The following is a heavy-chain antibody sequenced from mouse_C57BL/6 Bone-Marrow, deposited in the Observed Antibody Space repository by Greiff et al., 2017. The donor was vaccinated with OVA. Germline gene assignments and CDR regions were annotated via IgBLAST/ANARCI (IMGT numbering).Heavy chain of an antibody. D-gene: IGHD2-5*01. Sequence: QVQLQQPGAELVKPGASVKLSCKASGYTFTSYWMHWVKQRPGQGLEWIGMIHPNSGSTNYNEKFKSKATLTVDKSSSTAYMQLSSLTSEDSAVYYCFSAYYSNYAAFDYWGQGTTLTVSS. CDR2: IHPNSGST. CDR3: FSAYYSNYAAFDY. J-gene: IGHJ2*01. CDR1: GYTFTSYW. V-gene: IGHV1-64*01.